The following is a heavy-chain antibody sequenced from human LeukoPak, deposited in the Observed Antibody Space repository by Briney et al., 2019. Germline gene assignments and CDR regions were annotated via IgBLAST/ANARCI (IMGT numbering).Heavy chain of an antibody. D-gene: IGHD2-2*01. J-gene: IGHJ5*02. CDR1: GGSISSGGYY. CDR3: ARSPGAAIRSSGKNWFDP. V-gene: IGHV4-31*03. CDR2: IYYSGST. Sequence: SETLSLTCTVSGGSISSGGYYWSWIRQHPGKGLEWIGYIYYSGSTYYNPSLKSRVTISVDTSKNQFYLKLSSVTAADTAVYYCARSPGAAIRSSGKNWFDPWGQGTLVTVSS.